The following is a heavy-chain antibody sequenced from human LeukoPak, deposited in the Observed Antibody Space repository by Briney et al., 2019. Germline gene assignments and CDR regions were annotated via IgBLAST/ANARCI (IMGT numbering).Heavy chain of an antibody. CDR1: GYTFTSYG. CDR2: ISAYNGNT. J-gene: IGHJ5*02. CDR3: ASGVRGVITKHKWFDP. V-gene: IGHV1-18*01. D-gene: IGHD3-10*01. Sequence: ASVKVSCKASGYTFTSYGISWVRQAPGQGLVWMGWISAYNGNTNYAQKLQGRVTMTTDTSTSTAYMELRSLRSDDTAVYYCASGVRGVITKHKWFDPWGQGTLVTVSS.